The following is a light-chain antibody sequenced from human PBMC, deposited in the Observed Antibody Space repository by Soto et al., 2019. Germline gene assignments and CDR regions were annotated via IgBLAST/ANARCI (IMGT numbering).Light chain of an antibody. CDR2: DVS. J-gene: IGLJ2*01. CDR3: CSYTSSSTRV. V-gene: IGLV2-14*03. CDR1: SSDVGGYNY. Sequence: QSALTQPASVSGSPGQSIAISCTGTSSDVGGYNYVSWYQHHPGKAPKLMIYDVSNRPSGVSDRFSGSKSDNTASLTISGLQAEDEADYYCCSYTSSSTRVFGGGTKVTVL.